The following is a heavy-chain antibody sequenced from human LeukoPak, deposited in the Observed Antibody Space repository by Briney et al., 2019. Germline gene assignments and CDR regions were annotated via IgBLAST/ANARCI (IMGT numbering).Heavy chain of an antibody. CDR1: GGSFSGYY. Sequence: PSETLSLTCAVYGGSFSGYYWSWIRQPPGKGLEWIGSIYYSGSTYYNPSLKSRVTISVDTSKNQFSLKLSSVTAADTAVYFCARLFCSGGSCYSDRGAFDIWGQGTVVTVSS. CDR3: ARLFCSGGSCYSDRGAFDI. J-gene: IGHJ3*02. V-gene: IGHV4-34*01. CDR2: IYYSGST. D-gene: IGHD2-15*01.